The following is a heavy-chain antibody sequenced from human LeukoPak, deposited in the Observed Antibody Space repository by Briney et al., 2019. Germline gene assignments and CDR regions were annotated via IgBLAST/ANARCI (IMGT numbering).Heavy chain of an antibody. CDR2: ISSSSTYI. CDR3: ARAYDILTGYPNNYFDY. V-gene: IGHV3-21*01. Sequence: GGSLRLSCAASGFTFSIYSMNWVRQAPGKELEWVSSISSSSTYIYYADSVKGRFTISRDNAKNSLYLQMNSLGAEDTAVYYCARAYDILTGYPNNYFDYWGQGTLVTVSS. D-gene: IGHD3-9*01. CDR1: GFTFSIYS. J-gene: IGHJ4*02.